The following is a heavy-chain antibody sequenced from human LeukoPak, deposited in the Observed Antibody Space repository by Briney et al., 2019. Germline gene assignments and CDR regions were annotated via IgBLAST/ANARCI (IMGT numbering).Heavy chain of an antibody. CDR2: ISDSGGRT. J-gene: IGHJ4*02. CDR1: GYTFSRYA. D-gene: IGHD1-7*01. CDR3: AKDHPGTTSFDD. V-gene: IGHV3-23*01. Sequence: GGSLRLSCAASGYTFSRYAMSWVRQAPGKGLEWVSAISDSGGRTYYADSVKGRFSISRYTSKNTLYLQMNSWRGEDTAVYYCAKDHPGTTSFDDWGQGTLVTVSS.